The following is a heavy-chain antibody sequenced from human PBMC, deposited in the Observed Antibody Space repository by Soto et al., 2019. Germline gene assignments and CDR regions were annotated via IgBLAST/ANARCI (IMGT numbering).Heavy chain of an antibody. D-gene: IGHD3-16*01. CDR2: INHSGST. CDR1: GWSFSGYY. J-gene: IGHJ4*02. Sequence: SETLSLTCAVYGWSFSGYYWSWIRQPPGKGLEWSGAINHSGSTNYNPSLKRRVTISIDTSMKQFSLKLNSVTAADTAVYYCARGPQYYGAKRNNCPYWGRGPLVTLSS. V-gene: IGHV4-34*01. CDR3: ARGPQYYGAKRNNCPY.